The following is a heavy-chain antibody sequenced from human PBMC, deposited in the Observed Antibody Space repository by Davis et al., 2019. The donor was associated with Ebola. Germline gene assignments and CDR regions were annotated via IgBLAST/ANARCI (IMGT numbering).Heavy chain of an antibody. J-gene: IGHJ6*02. CDR2: IKSKTDGGTT. Sequence: PGGSLRLSCTASGFTFGDYAMSWVRQAPGKGLEWVGRIKSKTDGGTTDYAAPVKGRFTISRDDSKNTLYLQMNSLKTEDTAVYYCTRNGPVTTVWYYYYGMDVWGQGTTVTVSS. CDR3: TRNGPVTTVWYYYYGMDV. V-gene: IGHV3-15*01. CDR1: GFTFGDYA. D-gene: IGHD4-17*01.